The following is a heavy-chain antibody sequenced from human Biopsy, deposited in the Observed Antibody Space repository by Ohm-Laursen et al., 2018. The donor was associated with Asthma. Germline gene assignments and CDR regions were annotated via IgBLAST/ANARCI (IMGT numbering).Heavy chain of an antibody. D-gene: IGHD3-3*01. Sequence: SETLSLTCPVYGGSFSGYYWSWIRQPPGKGLEWIGEINHSGSTNYNPSLKSRVTISVDTSKNQFSLKLSSVTAADTAVYYCARSAKTIFGVVMGSYYYGMDVWGQGTTVTVSS. CDR3: ARSAKTIFGVVMGSYYYGMDV. CDR1: GGSFSGYY. J-gene: IGHJ6*02. V-gene: IGHV4-34*01. CDR2: INHSGST.